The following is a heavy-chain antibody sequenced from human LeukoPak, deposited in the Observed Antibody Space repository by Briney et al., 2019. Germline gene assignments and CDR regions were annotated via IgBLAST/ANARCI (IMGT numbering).Heavy chain of an antibody. J-gene: IGHJ5*02. CDR3: ARLDCYDVVGCYNH. D-gene: IGHD3/OR15-3a*01. Sequence: PSETLSLTCSVCGDSVTTYYWSWIRPATGKGLEWIGYVSHDGTTNYTPSLRSRVIVSVDTANNTISLRLTSVTAADTAIYYCARLDCYDVVGCYNHWGRGTQVTVS. CDR2: VSHDGTT. CDR1: GDSVTTYY. V-gene: IGHV4-59*08.